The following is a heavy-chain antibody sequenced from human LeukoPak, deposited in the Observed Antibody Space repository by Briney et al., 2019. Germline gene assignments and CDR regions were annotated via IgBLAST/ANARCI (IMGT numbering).Heavy chain of an antibody. CDR3: ARGCGGDCYPSYYFDY. CDR2: ISGSGGST. D-gene: IGHD2-21*02. V-gene: IGHV3-23*01. Sequence: PGGSLRLSCAASGFTFSSYAMSWVRQAPGKGLEWVSAISGSGGSTYYADSVKGRFTISRDNSKNTLYLQMNSLRAEDTAVYYCARGCGGDCYPSYYFDYWGQGTLVTVSS. CDR1: GFTFSSYA. J-gene: IGHJ4*02.